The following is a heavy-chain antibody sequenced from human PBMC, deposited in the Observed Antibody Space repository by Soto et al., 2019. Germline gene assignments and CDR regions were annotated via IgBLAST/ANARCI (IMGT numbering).Heavy chain of an antibody. CDR3: ASSPDPAPFHY. V-gene: IGHV1-8*01. CDR1: GYTFSTYD. Sequence: ASVKVSCKTSGYTFSTYDINWVRQATGQGLEWMGWMSPDTGHTGYAQSFQGRVTMTWNISISTAYMELTSLRSEDTAVYFCASSPDPAPFHYWGQGTPVTVSS. J-gene: IGHJ4*02. CDR2: MSPDTGHT.